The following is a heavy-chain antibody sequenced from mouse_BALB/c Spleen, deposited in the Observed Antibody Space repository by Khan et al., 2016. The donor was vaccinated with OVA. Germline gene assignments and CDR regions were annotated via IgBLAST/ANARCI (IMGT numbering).Heavy chain of an antibody. Sequence: QVQLQQSGPELVRPGVSVKISCKGSGYTFTDYAVHWMKQSHTKSLEWIGIISTYSGNTKYNQNFKGTATMTVDKSSSTAYMELARLTSEDSAIYYCARPAYDGYYDYWGQGTTLTVSS. V-gene: IGHV1S137*01. J-gene: IGHJ2*01. D-gene: IGHD2-3*01. CDR2: ISTYSGNT. CDR3: ARPAYDGYYDY. CDR1: GYTFTDYA.